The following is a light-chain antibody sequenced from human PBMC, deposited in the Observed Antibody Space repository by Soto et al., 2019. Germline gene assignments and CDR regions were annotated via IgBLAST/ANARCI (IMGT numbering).Light chain of an antibody. J-gene: IGKJ1*01. CDR1: QSISSW. Sequence: DFQMTQSASTLSASVGDRVTITCRASQSISSWSAWYQQKPGKAPKLLIYDASSLESGVPSRFSGSGSGTEFTLTISSLQPDDVATYYCQQYNSYPWTFGQWTKVDIK. CDR3: QQYNSYPWT. CDR2: DAS. V-gene: IGKV1-5*01.